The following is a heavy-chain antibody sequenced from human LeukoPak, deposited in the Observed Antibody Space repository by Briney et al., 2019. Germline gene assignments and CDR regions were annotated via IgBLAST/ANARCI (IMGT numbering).Heavy chain of an antibody. D-gene: IGHD5-24*01. CDR2: IYTSGST. V-gene: IGHV4-61*02. J-gene: IGHJ4*02. CDR3: ASGRDGYNWDFVNY. CDR1: GGSISSGSYY. Sequence: SQTLSLTCTVSGGSISSGSYYWSWIRQPAGKGLEWIGRIYTSGSTKYNPSLKSRVTISVDTSKNQFSLKLSSETAADTAVYYCASGRDGYNWDFVNYWGQGTLVTVSS.